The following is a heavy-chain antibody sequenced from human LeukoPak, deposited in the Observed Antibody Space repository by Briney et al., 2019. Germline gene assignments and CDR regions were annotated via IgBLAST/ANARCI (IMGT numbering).Heavy chain of an antibody. CDR1: GYTFTSYY. CDR2: INPNGGNT. Sequence: ASVKVSCKASGYTFTSYYMHWVRQAPGQGLEWMGLINPNGGNTSYAQKLQGRVTMTRDTSTRTVYMELRSVKSEDTGVDYCARGGDTFGGGIVTPFDYGGQRTLVTVPS. D-gene: IGHD3-16*02. J-gene: IGHJ4*02. V-gene: IGHV1-46*01. CDR3: ARGGDTFGGGIVTPFDY.